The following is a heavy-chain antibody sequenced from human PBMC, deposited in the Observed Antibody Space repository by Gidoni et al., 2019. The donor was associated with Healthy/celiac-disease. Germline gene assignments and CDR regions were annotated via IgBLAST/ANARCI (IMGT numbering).Heavy chain of an antibody. CDR2: IIPIFGTA. V-gene: IGHV1-69*01. CDR3: ARGEYCSSTSCPSYYYYGMDV. J-gene: IGHJ6*02. D-gene: IGHD2-2*01. CDR1: GGTFSSYS. Sequence: QVQLVQSGAEVKKPGSSVKVSCKASGGTFSSYSISWVRQAPGQGLEWMGGIIPIFGTANYAQKFQGRVTITADESTSTAYMELSSLRSEDTAVYYCARGEYCSSTSCPSYYYYGMDVWGQGTTVTVSS.